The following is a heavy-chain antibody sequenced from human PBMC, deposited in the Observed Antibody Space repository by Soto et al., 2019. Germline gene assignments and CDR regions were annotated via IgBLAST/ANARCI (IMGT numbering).Heavy chain of an antibody. D-gene: IGHD6-19*01. V-gene: IGHV4-34*01. CDR2: INHSGST. J-gene: IGHJ6*02. CDR1: GGSFSGYY. CDR3: ARDRYSSGWSQGPLYYYYGMDV. Sequence: SETLSLTCAVYGGSFSGYYWSWIRQPPGKGLEWIGEINHSGSTNYNPSLKSRVTISVDTSKNQFSLKLSSVTAADTAVYYCARDRYSSGWSQGPLYYYYGMDVWGQGTTVTVSS.